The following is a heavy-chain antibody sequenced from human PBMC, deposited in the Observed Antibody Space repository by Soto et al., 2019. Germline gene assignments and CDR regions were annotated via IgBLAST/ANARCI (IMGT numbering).Heavy chain of an antibody. J-gene: IGHJ6*02. CDR2: ISYDGSNK. D-gene: IGHD4-17*01. V-gene: IGHV3-30*18. CDR3: ANIGGDYPLHFYYYYYGMDV. Sequence: GGSLRLSCAASGFTFSSYGMHWVRQAPGKGLEWVAVISYDGSNKYYADSVKGRFTISRDNSKNTLYLQMNSLRAEDTAVYYCANIGGDYPLHFYYYYYGMDVWGQGTTVTVSS. CDR1: GFTFSSYG.